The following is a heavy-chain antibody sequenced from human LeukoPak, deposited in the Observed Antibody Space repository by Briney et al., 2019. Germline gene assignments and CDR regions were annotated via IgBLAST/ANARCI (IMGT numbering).Heavy chain of an antibody. CDR1: GGSISSSSYY. CDR2: IYYSGST. J-gene: IGHJ4*02. CDR3: ARGPFFDS. V-gene: IGHV4-39*07. Sequence: PSGTLSLTCTVSGGSISSSSYYWGWIRQPPGKGLEWIGSIYYSGSTYYNPSLKSRVTMSVDTSENQFSLRLNSVTAADTAVYYCARGPFFDSWGQGTPVAVSS.